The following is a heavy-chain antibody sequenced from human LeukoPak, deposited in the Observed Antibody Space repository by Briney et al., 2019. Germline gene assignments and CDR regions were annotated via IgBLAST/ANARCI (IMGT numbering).Heavy chain of an antibody. CDR3: ARHGNYYDSSGYNYYFDY. D-gene: IGHD3-22*01. CDR2: IYYSGST. CDR1: GFTFSSYA. V-gene: IGHV4-59*08. J-gene: IGHJ4*02. Sequence: AGSLRLSCAASGFTFSSYAMSRIRQPPGKGLEWFGNIYYSGSTKYNPSLKSRVTISVDTSKNHFSLKLSSVTAADTAVYYCARHGNYYDSSGYNYYFDYWGQGTLGTVSS.